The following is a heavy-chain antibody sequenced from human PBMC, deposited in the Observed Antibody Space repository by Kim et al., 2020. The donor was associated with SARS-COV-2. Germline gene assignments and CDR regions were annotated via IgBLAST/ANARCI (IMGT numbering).Heavy chain of an antibody. V-gene: IGHV3-30-3*01. CDR1: GFTFSSYA. Sequence: GGSLRLSCAASGFTFSSYAMHWVRQAPGKGLEWVAVISYDGSNKYYADSVKGRFTISRDNSKNTLYLQMNSLRAEDTAVYYCARDSQWELFDYWGQGTL. CDR2: ISYDGSNK. D-gene: IGHD1-26*01. CDR3: ARDSQWELFDY. J-gene: IGHJ4*02.